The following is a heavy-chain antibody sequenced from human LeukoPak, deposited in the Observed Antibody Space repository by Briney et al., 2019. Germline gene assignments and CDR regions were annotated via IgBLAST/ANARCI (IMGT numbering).Heavy chain of an antibody. CDR2: ITMINGNT. J-gene: IGHJ4*02. Sequence: ASVKVSCKASGYNFNTYGFSWVRQAPGQGLEWMGWITMINGNTDYAEKLQGRVTMTIDTSTGTAYMELRSLRSDDTAVYYCARSLTIFGVVHWGQGTLLTVSS. V-gene: IGHV1-18*01. D-gene: IGHD3-3*01. CDR1: GYNFNTYG. CDR3: ARSLTIFGVVH.